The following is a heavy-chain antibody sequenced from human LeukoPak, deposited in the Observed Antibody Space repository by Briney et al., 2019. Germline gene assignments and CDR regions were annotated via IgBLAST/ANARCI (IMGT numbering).Heavy chain of an antibody. Sequence: ASVKVSCKASGYTFTSYGISWVRQAPGQGLEWMACISAYNGNTNYAQNFQDRVTMTTDTSTSTAYMELRSLRSDDTAVYYCARHDGSGSYRFDYWGQGTLVTVSS. D-gene: IGHD3-10*01. J-gene: IGHJ4*02. CDR2: ISAYNGNT. V-gene: IGHV1-18*01. CDR3: ARHDGSGSYRFDY. CDR1: GYTFTSYG.